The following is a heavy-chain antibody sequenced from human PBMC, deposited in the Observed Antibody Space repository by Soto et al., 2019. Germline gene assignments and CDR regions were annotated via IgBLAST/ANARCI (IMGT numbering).Heavy chain of an antibody. D-gene: IGHD2-21*02. CDR3: ARRHYCRGDCTINPDYYYGMGV. V-gene: IGHV5-51*01. CDR2: ICPGYSNI. CDR1: GYIFTDHC. J-gene: IGHJ6*02. Sequence: EVQVVQSGAEVKEPGESLKISCKGSGYIFTDHCIVWVRQMSGKGLEWVGIICPGYSNIIYSPSVQGQVTISADMSISTDYLQWRRLKASDTAIYYCARRHYCRGDCTINPDYYYGMGVWGQGTTVTVSS.